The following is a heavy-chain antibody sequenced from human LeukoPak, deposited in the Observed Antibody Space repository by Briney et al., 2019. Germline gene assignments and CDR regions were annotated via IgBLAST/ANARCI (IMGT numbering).Heavy chain of an antibody. CDR2: INHSGST. Sequence: MPSETLSLTRAVYGGSFSGYYWSWIRQPPGKGLEWIGEINHSGSTNYNPSLKSRVTISVDTSKNQFSLKLSSVTAADTAVYYCARANNVLRFLEWLKAYYMDVWGKGTTVTVSS. CDR1: GGSFSGYY. CDR3: ARANNVLRFLEWLKAYYMDV. V-gene: IGHV4-34*01. J-gene: IGHJ6*03. D-gene: IGHD3-3*01.